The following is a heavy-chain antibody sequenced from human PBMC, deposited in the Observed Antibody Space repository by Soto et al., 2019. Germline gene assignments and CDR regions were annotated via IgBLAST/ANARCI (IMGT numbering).Heavy chain of an antibody. D-gene: IGHD2-2*01. CDR3: AKSLSAIPGDS. V-gene: IGHV3-7*05. CDR1: GFTFSSYW. CDR2: IKQDGSEK. J-gene: IGHJ4*02. Sequence: EVQLVESGGGLVQSGGSLRLSCAASGFTFSSYWMSWVRQGPGKGPEWVANIKQDGSEKYYVDSVKGRFTISRDNAKNSLDLQMTSLRAEDTAVYHCAKSLSAIPGDSWGQGNLVTVSS.